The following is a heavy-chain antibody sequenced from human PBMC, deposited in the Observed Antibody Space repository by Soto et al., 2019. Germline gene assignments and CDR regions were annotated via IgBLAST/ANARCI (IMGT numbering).Heavy chain of an antibody. Sequence: SETLSLTCTVSGGSISSYYWSWIRQPPGKGLEWIGYIYYSGSTNYNPSLKSRVTISVDTSKNQFSLKLSSVTAADTAVYYCAGLQGITIFGVVILNWFDPWGQGTLVTVSS. J-gene: IGHJ5*02. D-gene: IGHD3-3*01. CDR3: AGLQGITIFGVVILNWFDP. CDR1: GGSISSYY. V-gene: IGHV4-59*08. CDR2: IYYSGST.